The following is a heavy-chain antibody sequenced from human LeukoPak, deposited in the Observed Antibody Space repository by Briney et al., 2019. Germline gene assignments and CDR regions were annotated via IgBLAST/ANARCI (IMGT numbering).Heavy chain of an antibody. Sequence: GGSLRLSCAASGFTFSSYSMNWVRQAPGKGLEWVSYISSSGNTIYYADSVKGRFTISRDNAKNSLYLQMNSLRDEDTAVYSCARGANTMVRGVIDYWGQGTLVTVSS. V-gene: IGHV3-48*02. J-gene: IGHJ4*02. CDR1: GFTFSSYS. CDR2: ISSSGNTI. D-gene: IGHD3-10*01. CDR3: ARGANTMVRGVIDY.